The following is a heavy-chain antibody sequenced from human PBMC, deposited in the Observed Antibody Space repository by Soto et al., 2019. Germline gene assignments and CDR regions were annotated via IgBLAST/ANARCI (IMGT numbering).Heavy chain of an antibody. CDR2: ISWNSGSI. J-gene: IGHJ4*02. D-gene: IGHD1-26*01. V-gene: IGHV3-9*01. CDR3: VKDQSPYSVAHFDF. Sequence: GGSLRLSCAASGFTFDDSAMHWVRQVPGKGLEWVSGISWNSGSIGYADSVKGRFTISRDNARSSLYLQMNSLRAEDTALYYCVKDQSPYSVAHFDFWGQGTLVTVSS. CDR1: GFTFDDSA.